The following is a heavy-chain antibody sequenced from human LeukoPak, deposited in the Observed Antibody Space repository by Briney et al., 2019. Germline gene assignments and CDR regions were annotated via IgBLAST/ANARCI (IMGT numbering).Heavy chain of an antibody. Sequence: SVKVSCKASGGTFSSYAISWVRQAPGQGLEWMGGIIPIFGTANYAQKFQGRVTITADKSTSTAYMELSSLRSEDTAVYYCAREACSSTSCYAVRYYGMDVWGQGTTVTVSS. CDR1: GGTFSSYA. V-gene: IGHV1-69*06. J-gene: IGHJ6*02. D-gene: IGHD2-2*01. CDR3: AREACSSTSCYAVRYYGMDV. CDR2: IIPIFGTA.